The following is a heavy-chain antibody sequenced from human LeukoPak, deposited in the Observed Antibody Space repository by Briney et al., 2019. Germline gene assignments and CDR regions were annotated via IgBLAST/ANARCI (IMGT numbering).Heavy chain of an antibody. CDR2: LTESGST. J-gene: IGHJ4*02. V-gene: IGHV3-23*01. CDR3: AKDRRLAAFDY. CDR1: GFSFNNYA. Sequence: GGSLRLSCAASGFSFNNYAMSWVRQAPGRGLEWVSTLTESGSTYYADSVKGRFTMSRDNSKNTLSLQMNSLRAEDTAVYYCAKDRRLAAFDYGGQGTLVTVSS. D-gene: IGHD6-25*01.